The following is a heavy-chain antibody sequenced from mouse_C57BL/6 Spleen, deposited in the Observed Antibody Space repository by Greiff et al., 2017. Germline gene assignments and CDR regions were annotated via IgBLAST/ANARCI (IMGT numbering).Heavy chain of an antibody. CDR2: IDPETGGT. CDR3: TRGSYAYFDY. D-gene: IGHD1-1*01. Sequence: QVHVKQSGAELVRPGASVTLSCKASGYTFTDYEMHWVKQTPVHGLEWIGAIDPETGGTAYTQKFKGKAILTADKSSRTAYMELRRLTSEASAVYYCTRGSYAYFDYWGKGTTLTVSS. CDR1: GYTFTDYE. J-gene: IGHJ2*01. V-gene: IGHV1-15*01.